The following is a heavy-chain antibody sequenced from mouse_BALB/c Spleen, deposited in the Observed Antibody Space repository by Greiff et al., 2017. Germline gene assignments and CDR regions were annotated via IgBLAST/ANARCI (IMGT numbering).Heavy chain of an antibody. D-gene: IGHD4-1*01. CDR1: GYTFTSYW. CDR2: INPSTGYT. V-gene: IGHV1-7*01. CDR3: ARRELGLGWFAY. Sequence: QVQLQQSGADLAKPGASVKMSCKASGYTFTSYWMHWVNQRPGQGLEWIGYINPSTGYTEYNQKFKDKATLTADKSSSTAYMQLSSLTSEDSAVYYCARRELGLGWFAYWGQGTLVTVSA. J-gene: IGHJ3*01.